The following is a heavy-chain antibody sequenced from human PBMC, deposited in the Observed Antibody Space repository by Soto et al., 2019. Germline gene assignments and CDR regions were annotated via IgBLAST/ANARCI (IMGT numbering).Heavy chain of an antibody. V-gene: IGHV3-53*05. CDR1: GFTVSSNY. J-gene: IGHJ6*03. D-gene: IGHD5-18*01. CDR2: IYSGGST. CDR3: ARDAERPVYVDTAMVKEGGNYYYYYYMDV. Sequence: GGSLRLSCAASGFTVSSNYMSWVRQAPGKGLEWVSVIYSGGSTYYADSVKGRFTISVDTSKNQFSLKLSSVTAADTAVYYCARDAERPVYVDTAMVKEGGNYYYYYYMDVWGKGTTVTVSS.